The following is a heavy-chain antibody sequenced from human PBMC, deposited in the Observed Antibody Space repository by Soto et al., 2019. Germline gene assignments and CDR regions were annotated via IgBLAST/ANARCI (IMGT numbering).Heavy chain of an antibody. V-gene: IGHV3-33*01. CDR1: GFTFSSYG. J-gene: IGHJ6*03. CDR2: IWYDGSDK. Sequence: GGSLRLSCAASGFTFSSYGIHWLRQAPGKGLEWVAVIWYDGSDKLYADSVKGRFTISRDNTKNTLDLQMNSLGAEDTAVYYCMRDDVECSGRSYYGVPMDVWGKGTTVTVSS. CDR3: MRDDVECSGRSYYGVPMDV. D-gene: IGHD2-15*01.